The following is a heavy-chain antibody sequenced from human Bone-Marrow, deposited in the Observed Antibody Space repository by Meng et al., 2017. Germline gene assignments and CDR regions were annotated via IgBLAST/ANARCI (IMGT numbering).Heavy chain of an antibody. V-gene: IGHV4-59*01. D-gene: IGHD6-6*01. CDR1: SGSINSYF. CDR2: ISYSGST. CDR3: ARAIATRPDVFDY. J-gene: IGHJ4*02. Sequence: QVQLQESGPGLVKPSETLSLTCTVSSGSINSYFWSWIRQPPGKGPEWIGYISYSGSTNYNPFLKSRVTISVDTSKNQFSLKLSSVTAADTAVYYCARAIATRPDVFDYWGQGTLVTVSS.